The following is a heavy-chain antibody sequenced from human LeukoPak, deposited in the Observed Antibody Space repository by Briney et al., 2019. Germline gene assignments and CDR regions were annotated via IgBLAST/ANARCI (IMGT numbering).Heavy chain of an antibody. D-gene: IGHD6-13*01. J-gene: IGHJ4*02. CDR3: ARDSIAAAGKPDY. CDR1: GFTFSNFW. V-gene: IGHV3-74*01. Sequence: GGSLRLSCAASGFTFSNFWMHWVRQAPGKGLVWVSRINSDGSRTSYADSVKGRFTISRDNAKSTLYLQMNSLRAEDTAVHYCARDSIAAAGKPDYWGQGTLVTVSS. CDR2: INSDGSRT.